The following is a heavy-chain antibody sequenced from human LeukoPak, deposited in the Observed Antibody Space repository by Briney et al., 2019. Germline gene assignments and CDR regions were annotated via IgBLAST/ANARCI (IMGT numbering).Heavy chain of an antibody. D-gene: IGHD3-22*01. CDR2: INHSGST. V-gene: IGHV4-34*01. CDR3: ARGYYDSSGYPHWFDP. CDR1: GGSFSGYY. J-gene: IGHJ5*02. Sequence: PSETLSLTCAVYGGSFSGYYRSWIRQPPGKGLEWIEEINHSGSTNYNPSLKSRVTISVDTSKNQFSLKPSSVTAADTAVYYCARGYYDSSGYPHWFDPWGQGTLVTVSS.